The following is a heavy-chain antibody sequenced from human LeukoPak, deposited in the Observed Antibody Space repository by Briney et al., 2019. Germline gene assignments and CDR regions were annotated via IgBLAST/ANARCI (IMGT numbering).Heavy chain of an antibody. J-gene: IGHJ5*02. CDR2: IYYSGST. CDR1: AGSISSYY. CDR3: ARLPREPLVITTNWCDP. Sequence: PSETLSLTCTVAAGSISSYYWSWLRQPPGKGLEWIGYIYYSGSTNYNPSLKSRVTISVDTSKNQFSLKLSSVTAADTAVYYCARLPREPLVITTNWCDPWGQGTLVTVSS. V-gene: IGHV4-59*08. D-gene: IGHD3-22*01.